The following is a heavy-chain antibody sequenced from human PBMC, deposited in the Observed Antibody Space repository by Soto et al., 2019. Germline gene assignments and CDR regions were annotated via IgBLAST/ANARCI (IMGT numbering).Heavy chain of an antibody. Sequence: QVPLVESGGGVVQPGRSLRLSCAASGFTFSSYGMHWVRQAPGKGLEWVAVISYDGSNKYYADSVKGRFTISRDNSKNTLYLQMNSLRAEDTAVYYCAKRDFVSCYDFWSGCMDVWGQGTTVTVSS. CDR1: GFTFSSYG. J-gene: IGHJ6*02. D-gene: IGHD3-3*01. CDR3: AKRDFVSCYDFWSGCMDV. CDR2: ISYDGSNK. V-gene: IGHV3-30*18.